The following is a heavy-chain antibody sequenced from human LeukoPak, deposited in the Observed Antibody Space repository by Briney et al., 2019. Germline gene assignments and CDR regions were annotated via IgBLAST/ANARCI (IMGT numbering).Heavy chain of an antibody. CDR2: INPNSGGT. D-gene: IGHD5-24*01. J-gene: IGHJ4*02. V-gene: IGHV1-2*02. CDR1: GYTFTGYY. Sequence: ASVKVSCKASGYTFTGYYMHWVRQAPGQGLERMGWINPNSGGTNYAQKFQGRVTMTRDTSISTAYMELSRLRSDDTAVYYCARDSEGDGYNFGYWGQGTLVTVSS. CDR3: ARDSEGDGYNFGY.